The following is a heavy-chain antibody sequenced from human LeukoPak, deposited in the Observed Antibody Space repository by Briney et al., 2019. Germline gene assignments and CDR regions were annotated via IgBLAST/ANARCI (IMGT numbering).Heavy chain of an antibody. Sequence: GGSLRLSCAVSGLTFSTYAMSWVRQAPGKGLEWVSTISGNGGATYYADSVKGRFTLSRDNSENTLYLQMNSLRGDDTAVYYCARDLVEGDYFDYWGQGTLVTVSS. CDR3: ARDLVEGDYFDY. J-gene: IGHJ4*02. V-gene: IGHV3-23*01. CDR2: ISGNGGAT. CDR1: GLTFSTYA. D-gene: IGHD1-26*01.